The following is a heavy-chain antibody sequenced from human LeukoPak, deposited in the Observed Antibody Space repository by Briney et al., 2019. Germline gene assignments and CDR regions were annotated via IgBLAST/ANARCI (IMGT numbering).Heavy chain of an antibody. CDR1: GFTFSSYA. J-gene: IGHJ4*02. D-gene: IGHD4-17*01. CDR2: VSHDGRTQ. Sequence: GGSLRLSCAASGFTFSSYAMHWVRQAPGKGLEWVAFVSHDGRTQYYVDSVKGRFTISRDNSKNTLYLQMNSLRTEDTALYYCAKTSSDYGERFEHWGQGTLVTVSS. CDR3: AKTSSDYGERFEH. V-gene: IGHV3-30*02.